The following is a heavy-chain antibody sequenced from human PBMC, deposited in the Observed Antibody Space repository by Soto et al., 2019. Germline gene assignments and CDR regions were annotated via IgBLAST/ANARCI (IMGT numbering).Heavy chain of an antibody. CDR2: ISGSGGST. D-gene: IGHD3-10*01. CDR1: GFTFSSYA. Sequence: GGSLRLSCAASGFTFSSYAMSWVRQAPGKGLEWVSAISGSGGSTYYADSVKGRFTISRDNSKNTLYLQMSSLRAEDTAVYYCATLPYGSGSYYNKDAFDIWGQGTMVTVSS. V-gene: IGHV3-23*01. CDR3: ATLPYGSGSYYNKDAFDI. J-gene: IGHJ3*02.